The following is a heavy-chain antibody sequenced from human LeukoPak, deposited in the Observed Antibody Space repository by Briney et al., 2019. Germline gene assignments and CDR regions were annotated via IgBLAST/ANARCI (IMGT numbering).Heavy chain of an antibody. J-gene: IGHJ4*02. CDR3: AGHHQAYSRTY. Sequence: GGSLRLSCAASGFTFSSYWMSWVRQAPGKGLEWVANIKQDGSEKYYVDSVKGRFTISRDNAKDTLYLQMNSLRAEDTAVYYCAGHHQAYSRTYWGQGTLVTVSS. V-gene: IGHV3-7*01. CDR1: GFTFSSYW. CDR2: IKQDGSEK. D-gene: IGHD1-26*01.